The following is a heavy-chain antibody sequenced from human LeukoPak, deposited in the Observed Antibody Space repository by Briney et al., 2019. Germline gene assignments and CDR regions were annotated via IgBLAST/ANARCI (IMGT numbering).Heavy chain of an antibody. V-gene: IGHV3-30-3*01. J-gene: IGHJ4*02. CDR1: GFTFSSYP. CDR3: ARGAPYCSSISCYVEY. D-gene: IGHD2-2*01. CDR2: ISCDGSNK. Sequence: PGGSLRLSCAASGFTFSSYPMHWVRQAPGKGLEWVAVISCDGSNKYYADSVKGRFTISRDNSKNTLYLQMNSLRAEDTAVYYCARGAPYCSSISCYVEYWGQGTLVTVSS.